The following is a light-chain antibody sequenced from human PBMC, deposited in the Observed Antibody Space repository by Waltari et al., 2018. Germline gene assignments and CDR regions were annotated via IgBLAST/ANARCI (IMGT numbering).Light chain of an antibody. Sequence: CRASPSVSLAFAWYQQKPGQAPRLLIYGASTRATGIPDRFSGSGSGTDFSLTISRLEPDDFAVYYCQHYLRLPVTFGQGTTVEI. CDR3: QHYLRLPVT. J-gene: IGKJ1*01. CDR2: GAS. V-gene: IGKV3-20*01. CDR1: PSVSLA.